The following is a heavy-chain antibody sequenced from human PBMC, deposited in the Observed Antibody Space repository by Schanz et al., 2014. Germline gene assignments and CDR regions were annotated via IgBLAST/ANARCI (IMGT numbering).Heavy chain of an antibody. Sequence: VQLVESGGGLIQPGGSLRLSCAASGFGFSSYSMNWVRQAPGKGLEWVSYISSASSTINYADSVKGRFTISRDNAKNSLFLQMNSLRAEDTAVYYCARDHTTESYYSAGPPIDYWGQGTLLTVSS. CDR1: GFGFSSYS. V-gene: IGHV3-48*01. CDR3: ARDHTTESYYSAGPPIDY. J-gene: IGHJ4*02. D-gene: IGHD1-26*01. CDR2: ISSASSTI.